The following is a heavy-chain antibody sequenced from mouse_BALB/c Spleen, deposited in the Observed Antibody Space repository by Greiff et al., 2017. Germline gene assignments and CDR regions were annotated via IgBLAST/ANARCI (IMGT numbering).Heavy chain of an antibody. Sequence: EVQGVESGGGLVQPGGSLKLSCAASGFTFSSYGMSWVRQTPDKRLELVATINSNGGSTYYPDSVKGRFTISRDNAKNTLYLQMSSLKSEDTAMYYCARDYYYGSSFDYWGQGTTLTVSS. CDR2: INSNGGST. V-gene: IGHV5-6-3*01. CDR1: GFTFSSYG. CDR3: ARDYYYGSSFDY. J-gene: IGHJ2*01. D-gene: IGHD1-1*01.